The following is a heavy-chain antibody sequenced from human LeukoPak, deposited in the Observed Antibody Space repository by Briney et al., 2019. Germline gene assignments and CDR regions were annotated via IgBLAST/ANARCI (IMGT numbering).Heavy chain of an antibody. CDR1: GYTFSSYD. CDR3: ARAAIDSGSYYFLD. CDR2: ISAYNGNT. J-gene: IGHJ4*02. V-gene: IGHV1-18*01. D-gene: IGHD1-26*01. Sequence: GASVKVSCKASGYTFSSYDINWVRQATGQGLEWMGWISAYNGNTNYAQKLQGRVTMTTDTSTSTAYMELRSLRSDDTAVYYCARAAIDSGSYYFLDWGQGTLVTVSS.